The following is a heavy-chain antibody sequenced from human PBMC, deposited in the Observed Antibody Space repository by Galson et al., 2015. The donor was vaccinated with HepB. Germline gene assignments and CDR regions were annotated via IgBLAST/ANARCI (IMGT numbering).Heavy chain of an antibody. D-gene: IGHD4-17*01. CDR1: GGTFSSYA. Sequence: SVKVSCKASGGTFSSYAIGWVRQAPGQGLEWMGGIIPIFGTANYAQKFQGRVTITADESTSTAYMELSSLRSEDTAVYYCARVDYAQYGDHLYNWFDPWGQGTLVTVSS. V-gene: IGHV1-69*13. CDR2: IIPIFGTA. J-gene: IGHJ5*02. CDR3: ARVDYAQYGDHLYNWFDP.